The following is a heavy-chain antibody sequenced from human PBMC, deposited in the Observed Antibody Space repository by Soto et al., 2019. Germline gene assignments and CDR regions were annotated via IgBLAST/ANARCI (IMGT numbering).Heavy chain of an antibody. Sequence: GASVKVSCKASGYTFTSYYMHWVRQAPGQGLEWMGIINPSGGSTSYAQKFQGRVTMTRDTSTSTGYMELSSLRSEDTAVYYCARGTFVLWFWELIPFVYWCPGTLVTVAS. V-gene: IGHV1-46*01. CDR2: INPSGGST. CDR3: ARGTFVLWFWELIPFVY. J-gene: IGHJ4*02. D-gene: IGHD3-10*01. CDR1: GYTFTSYY.